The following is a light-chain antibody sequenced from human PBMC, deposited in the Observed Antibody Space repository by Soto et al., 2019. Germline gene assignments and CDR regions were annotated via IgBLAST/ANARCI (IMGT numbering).Light chain of an antibody. V-gene: IGLV2-18*02. CDR3: SPYTSSSTYV. CDR1: SSDVGSSNG. J-gene: IGLJ1*01. CDR2: DVS. Sequence: QSALTQPPSLSGSPGQSVGISCTGTSSDVGSSNGVSWYQQPPGTAPKLMIYDVSNRPSGVPDRFSGSKSGNTASLTISGLQAEDEADYYCSPYTSSSTYVFGSGTKVTVL.